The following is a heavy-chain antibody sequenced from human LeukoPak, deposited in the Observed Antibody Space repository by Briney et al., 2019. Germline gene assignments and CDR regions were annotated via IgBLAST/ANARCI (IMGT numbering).Heavy chain of an antibody. D-gene: IGHD3-22*01. CDR1: GFTFSSYA. CDR2: ISFSGDNT. CDR3: ARVHYYDSSGYYA. V-gene: IGHV3-23*01. J-gene: IGHJ5*02. Sequence: GGSLRLSCAASGFTFSSYAMSWVRQAPGKGLEWVSAISFSGDNTYYTDSVKGRFTISRDNSKDTLYLQMNSLRAEDTAVYYCARVHYYDSSGYYAWGQGTLVTVSS.